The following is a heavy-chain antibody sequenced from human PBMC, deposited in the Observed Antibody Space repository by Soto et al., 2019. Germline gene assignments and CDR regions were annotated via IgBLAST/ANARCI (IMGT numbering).Heavy chain of an antibody. D-gene: IGHD2-2*01. Sequence: ASVKVSCKASGYTFTSYGISWVRQAPGQGLEWMGWISAYNGNTNYAQKLQGRVTMTTDTSTSTAYMELRSLRSDDMAVYYCARMRVPAAICWFDPWGQGTLVTVSS. J-gene: IGHJ5*02. CDR1: GYTFTSYG. V-gene: IGHV1-18*03. CDR2: ISAYNGNT. CDR3: ARMRVPAAICWFDP.